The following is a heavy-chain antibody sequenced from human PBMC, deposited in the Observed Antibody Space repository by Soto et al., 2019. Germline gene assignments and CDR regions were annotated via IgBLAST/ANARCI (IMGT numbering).Heavy chain of an antibody. CDR3: AKDCSGGSGLDY. D-gene: IGHD2-15*01. V-gene: IGHV3-30*18. J-gene: IGHJ4*02. CDR1: GFTFSSYG. CDR2: ISYDGSNK. Sequence: QVQLVESGGGVVQPGRSLRLSCAASGFTFSSYGMHWVRQAPGKGLEWVAVISYDGSNKYYADSVKGRFTISRDNSKNTLYLQMNSLRAEDTAVYYCAKDCSGGSGLDYWGQGTLVTVSS.